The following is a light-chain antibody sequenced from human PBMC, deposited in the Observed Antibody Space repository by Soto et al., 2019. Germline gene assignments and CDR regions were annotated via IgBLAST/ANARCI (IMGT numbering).Light chain of an antibody. CDR1: QSVSSY. J-gene: IGKJ1*01. Sequence: EIVLTQSPATLSLSPGERATLSCRASQSVSSYLAWYQQKPGQAPRLLIYDASNGTTGIPARFSCSGSEGDFTLTISSLEPEDFAVYYCQQRSNWRWTFGQGTKVEIK. V-gene: IGKV3-11*02. CDR3: QQRSNWRWT. CDR2: DAS.